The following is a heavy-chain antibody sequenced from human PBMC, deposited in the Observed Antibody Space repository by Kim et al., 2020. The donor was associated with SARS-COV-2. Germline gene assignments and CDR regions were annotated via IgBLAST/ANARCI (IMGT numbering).Heavy chain of an antibody. D-gene: IGHD6-13*01. Sequence: SNPSLKSRVTMSVDPSKNQFSLKLSSVPAADTAVYYCATSIAAAGILFDYWGQGTLVTVSS. V-gene: IGHV4-4*06. CDR3: ATSIAAAGILFDY. J-gene: IGHJ4*02.